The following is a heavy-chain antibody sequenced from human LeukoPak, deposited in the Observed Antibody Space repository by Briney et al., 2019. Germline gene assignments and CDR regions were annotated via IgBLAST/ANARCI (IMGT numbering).Heavy chain of an antibody. CDR2: ISSSGSTI. D-gene: IGHD1-26*01. J-gene: IGHJ4*02. V-gene: IGHV3-11*01. Sequence: PGGSLRLSCAASGFTFSDYYMSWIRQAPGKGLEWVSYISSSGSTIYYADSVKGRFTISRDNAKNSLYLQMNSLRAEDTAVYYCAKGDTTWELPHDYWGQGTLVTVSS. CDR3: AKGDTTWELPHDY. CDR1: GFTFSDYY.